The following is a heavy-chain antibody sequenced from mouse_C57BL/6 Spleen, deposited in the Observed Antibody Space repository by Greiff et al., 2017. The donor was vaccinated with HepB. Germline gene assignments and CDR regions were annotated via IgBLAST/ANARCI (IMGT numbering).Heavy chain of an antibody. J-gene: IGHJ2*01. CDR3: ARGGGGDYYFDY. CDR2: ISDGGSYT. V-gene: IGHV5-4*03. CDR1: GFTFSSYA. D-gene: IGHD3-3*01. Sequence: EVKLMESGGGLVKPGGSLKLSCAASGFTFSSYAMSWVRQTPEKRLEWVATISDGGSYTYYPDNVKGRFTISRDNAKNNLYLQMSHLKSEDTAMYYCARGGGGDYYFDYWGQGTTLTVSS.